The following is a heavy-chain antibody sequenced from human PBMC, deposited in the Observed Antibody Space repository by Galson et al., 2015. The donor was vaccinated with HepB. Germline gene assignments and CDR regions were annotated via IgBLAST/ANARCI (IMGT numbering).Heavy chain of an antibody. V-gene: IGHV3-33*08. CDR2: IWNDGSNK. D-gene: IGHD2-2*01. Sequence: SLRLSCAASGFAFRTYHMHWVRQAPGKGLEWVAVIWNDGSNKYYADSVKGRFAISRDNSKNTLYLQMNSLRVEDTAVYYCAREGSSRAFHIWGQGTMVTVSS. J-gene: IGHJ3*02. CDR1: GFAFRTYH. CDR3: AREGSSRAFHI.